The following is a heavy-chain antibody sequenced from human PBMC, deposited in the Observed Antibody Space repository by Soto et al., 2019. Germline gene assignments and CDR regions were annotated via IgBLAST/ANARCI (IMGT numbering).Heavy chain of an antibody. Sequence: QVHLVQSGAEVKKPGASVKVSCKTSGYTFTNYGITWVRQAPGQGLEWMGWISADNGNTNYAQKLQGRVTMTTDTSTSTAYMELRSLRSDDTAVYYCARGRYYGSGSYYKGRWFDPWGQGTLVTVSS. J-gene: IGHJ5*02. CDR3: ARGRYYGSGSYYKGRWFDP. CDR2: ISADNGNT. D-gene: IGHD3-10*01. V-gene: IGHV1-18*01. CDR1: GYTFTNYG.